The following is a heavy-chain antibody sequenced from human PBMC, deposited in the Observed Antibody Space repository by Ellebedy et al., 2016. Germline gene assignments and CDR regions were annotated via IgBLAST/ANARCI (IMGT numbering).Heavy chain of an antibody. CDR1: GGSFSGYY. CDR2: INHSGST. CDR3: ARDLPLRGRWFDP. V-gene: IGHV4-34*01. D-gene: IGHD3-10*01. J-gene: IGHJ5*02. Sequence: SETLSLXXAVYGGSFSGYYWSWIRQPPGKGLEWIGEINHSGSTYYNPSLKSRVTISVDTSKNQFSLKLSSVTAADTAVYYCARDLPLRGRWFDPWGQGTLVTVSS.